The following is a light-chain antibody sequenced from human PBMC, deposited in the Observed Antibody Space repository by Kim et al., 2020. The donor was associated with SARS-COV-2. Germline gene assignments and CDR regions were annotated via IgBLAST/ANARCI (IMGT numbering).Light chain of an antibody. CDR2: EDD. V-gene: IGLV6-57*01. CDR3: QSYDSNSRGV. Sequence: VTISCTRSSGSIGSNSVQWYQQRPGSSPTTVIYEDDQRPSGVPDRFSGSIDSSSNSAPLTISGLKTEDEADYYCQSYDSNSRGVFGGGTQLTVL. CDR1: SGSIGSNS. J-gene: IGLJ2*01.